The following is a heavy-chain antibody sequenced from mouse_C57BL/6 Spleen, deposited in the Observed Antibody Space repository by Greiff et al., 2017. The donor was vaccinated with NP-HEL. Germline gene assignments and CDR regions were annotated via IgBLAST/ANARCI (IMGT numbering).Heavy chain of an antibody. CDR2: ISYDGSN. J-gene: IGHJ4*01. CDR3: ARIYYGNYKAMDY. Sequence: DVQLQESGPGLVKPSQSLSLTCSVTGYSITSGYYWNWIRQFPGNKLEWMGYISYDGSNNYNPSLKNRISITRDTSKNQFFLKLNSVTTEDTATYYCARIYYGNYKAMDYWGQGTSVTVSS. D-gene: IGHD2-1*01. CDR1: GYSITSGYY. V-gene: IGHV3-6*01.